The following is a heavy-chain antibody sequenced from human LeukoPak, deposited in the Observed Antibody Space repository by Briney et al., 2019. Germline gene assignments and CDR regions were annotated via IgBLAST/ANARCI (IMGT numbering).Heavy chain of an antibody. Sequence: GGPLRLSCAASGFTFSSYGMHWVRQAPGKGLEWVAVIWYDGSNKYYADSVKGRFTISRDNSKNTLYLQMNSLRAEDTAVYYCAKGAVAVGGDNFDYWGQGTLVTVSS. CDR3: AKGAVAVGGDNFDY. V-gene: IGHV3-33*06. J-gene: IGHJ4*02. CDR2: IWYDGSNK. D-gene: IGHD6-19*01. CDR1: GFTFSSYG.